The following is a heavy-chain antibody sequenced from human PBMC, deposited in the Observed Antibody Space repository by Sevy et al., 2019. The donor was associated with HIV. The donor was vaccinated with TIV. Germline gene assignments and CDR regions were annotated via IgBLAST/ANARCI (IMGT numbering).Heavy chain of an antibody. V-gene: IGHV3-30-3*01. J-gene: IGHJ4*02. CDR3: ASLYCTNGVCPD. D-gene: IGHD2-8*01. CDR1: GFTFSSYA. CDR2: ISYDGSNQ. Sequence: GGSLRLSCAASGFTFSSYAMHWVRQAPGKGLEWVAVISYDGSNQYYADSVKGRFTISRDNSKNTLYLQMNSLRAEDTAVYYCASLYCTNGVCPDWGQGTLVTVSS.